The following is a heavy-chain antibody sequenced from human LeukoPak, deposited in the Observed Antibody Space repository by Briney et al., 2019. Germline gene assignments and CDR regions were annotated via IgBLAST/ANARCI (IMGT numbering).Heavy chain of an antibody. CDR1: GYSISSGYY. V-gene: IGHV4-38-2*02. CDR2: MYHSGST. J-gene: IGHJ3*02. CDR3: AREIDYGGNSGAFDI. D-gene: IGHD4-23*01. Sequence: SETLSLTCAVSGYSISSGYYWGWIRPPPGKGLEWIGSMYHSGSTYYNPSLKSRVTISVDTSKNQFSLKLSSVTAADTAVYYCAREIDYGGNSGAFDIWGQGTMVTVSS.